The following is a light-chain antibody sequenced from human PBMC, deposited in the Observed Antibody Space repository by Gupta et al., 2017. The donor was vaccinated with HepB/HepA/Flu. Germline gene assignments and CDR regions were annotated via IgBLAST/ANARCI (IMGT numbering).Light chain of an antibody. J-gene: IGLJ2*01. V-gene: IGLV1-51*01. CDR2: END. CDR1: SSNIGNNY. CDR3: GTWDSSQNFVV. Sequence: QSVLTQPPSVSAAPGQKVTISCSGSSSNIGNNYVSWYQLLPGTAPKLVLYENDKRRSGIPDRFSGSNYGTSATLTTTGLQTGAEADYYCGTWDSSQNFVVFGGGTRLTVL.